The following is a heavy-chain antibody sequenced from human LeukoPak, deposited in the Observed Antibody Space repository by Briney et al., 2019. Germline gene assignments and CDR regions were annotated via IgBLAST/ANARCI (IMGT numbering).Heavy chain of an antibody. CDR1: GFTFTSSA. D-gene: IGHD3-22*01. V-gene: IGHV1-58*02. J-gene: IGHJ4*02. CDR2: IVVGSGNT. CDR3: AAFTWSDSSGFDY. Sequence: GASVKVSCKASGFTFTSSAMQWVRQARGQRLEWIGWIVVGSGNTNYAQKFQERVTITRDMSTSTAYMELSSLRSEDTAVYYCAAFTWSDSSGFDYWGQGTLVTVFS.